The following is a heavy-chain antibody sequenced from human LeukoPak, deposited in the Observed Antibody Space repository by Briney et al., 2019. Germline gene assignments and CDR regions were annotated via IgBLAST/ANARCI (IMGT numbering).Heavy chain of an antibody. Sequence: PSETLSLTCTVSGGSISNSNYYWGWIRQPPGKGLEWIGSIYYSGSTYYNSSLKSRVTISVDTSKNQFSLKLSSVTAADTAVYYCARGRRRSDYWGQGTLVTVSS. V-gene: IGHV4-39*07. CDR3: ARGRRRSDY. CDR2: IYYSGST. CDR1: GGSISNSNYY. D-gene: IGHD5-24*01. J-gene: IGHJ4*02.